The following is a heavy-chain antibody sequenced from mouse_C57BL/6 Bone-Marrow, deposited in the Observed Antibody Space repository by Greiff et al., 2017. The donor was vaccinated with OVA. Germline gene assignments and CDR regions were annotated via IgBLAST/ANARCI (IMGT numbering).Heavy chain of an antibody. CDR1: GYAFSSSW. CDR3: ARLRRTDYAMDY. J-gene: IGHJ4*01. Sequence: VQLQQSGPELVKPGASVKISCKASGYAFSSSWMNWVKQRPGKGLEWIGRIYPGDGDTNYNGKFKGKATLTADKSSSTAYMQLSSRTSEDSAVYFCARLRRTDYAMDYWGQGTSVTVSS. V-gene: IGHV1-82*01. CDR2: IYPGDGDT. D-gene: IGHD2-12*01.